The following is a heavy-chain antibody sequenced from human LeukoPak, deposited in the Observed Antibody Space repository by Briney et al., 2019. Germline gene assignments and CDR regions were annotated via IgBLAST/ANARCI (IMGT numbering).Heavy chain of an antibody. CDR3: ARLGRLRYFDWYFDY. Sequence: SETLSLTCTVSGGSISSSSYYWGWIRQPPGKGLEWIGSIYYSGSTYYNPSLKSRVTISVDTSKNQFSLKPSSVTAADTAVYYCARLGRLRYFDWYFDYWGQGTLVTVSS. D-gene: IGHD3-9*01. V-gene: IGHV4-39*01. CDR1: GGSISSSSYY. J-gene: IGHJ4*02. CDR2: IYYSGST.